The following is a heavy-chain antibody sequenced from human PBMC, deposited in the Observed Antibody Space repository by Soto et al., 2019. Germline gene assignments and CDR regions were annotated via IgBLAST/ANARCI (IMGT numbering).Heavy chain of an antibody. J-gene: IGHJ3*02. Sequence: GGSLRLSCAASGFSFSSYAMSWVRQVPGKGLEWVSVISGSGTGESTYYADSVKGRLTISRDNSKKNWYLQMDSLRADDTALFYCAGFGGDFWNGYPSYAFDMWGRGTMVTVSS. CDR1: GFSFSSYA. V-gene: IGHV3-23*01. CDR3: AGFGGDFWNGYPSYAFDM. D-gene: IGHD3-3*01. CDR2: ISGSGTGEST.